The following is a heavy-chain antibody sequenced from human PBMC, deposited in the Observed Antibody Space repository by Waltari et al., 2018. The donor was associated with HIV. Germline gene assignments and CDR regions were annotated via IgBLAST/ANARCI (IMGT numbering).Heavy chain of an antibody. J-gene: IGHJ4*02. CDR2: IKQEGSEK. Sequence: EVQLVESGGGLVQPGGSLRLSCAASGFTFSSYWMSWVRQAPGQGREWGATIKQEGSEKYYGDSGKGRFTISRDNAKNSLYLQMNSLRAEDTAVYYCARSLKPGSYYGNQIGVDYWGQGTLVTVSS. CDR3: ARSLKPGSYYGNQIGVDY. CDR1: GFTFSSYW. D-gene: IGHD1-26*01. V-gene: IGHV3-7*01.